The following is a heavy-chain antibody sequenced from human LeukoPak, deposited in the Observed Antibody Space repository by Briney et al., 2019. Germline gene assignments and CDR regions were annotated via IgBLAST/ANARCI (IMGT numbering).Heavy chain of an antibody. J-gene: IGHJ4*02. D-gene: IGHD2-8*01. CDR1: GFNFSDSH. CDR3: ARGLSMSCYFDN. CDR2: ISSSSSYI. V-gene: IGHV3-21*01. Sequence: PGGSLRLSCAASGFNFSDSHINWVRQAPGKGLEWVSFISSSSSYIYYADSVKGRFTISRDNAKNSLYLEMNSLRAEDTAVYYCARGLSMSCYFDNGGRGPLVTVSS.